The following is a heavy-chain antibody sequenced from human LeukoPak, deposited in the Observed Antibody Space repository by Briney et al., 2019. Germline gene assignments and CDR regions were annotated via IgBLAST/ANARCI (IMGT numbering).Heavy chain of an antibody. J-gene: IGHJ4*02. Sequence: SETLSLTCAVYGGSFSGYYWSWIRQPPGKGLEWIGEINHSGSTNYNPSLKSRVTISVDTSKNQFSLKLSSVTAADTAVYYCARVGGSYYGVADYWGQGTLVTVSS. CDR2: INHSGST. V-gene: IGHV4-34*01. D-gene: IGHD1-26*01. CDR1: GGSFSGYY. CDR3: ARVGGSYYGVADY.